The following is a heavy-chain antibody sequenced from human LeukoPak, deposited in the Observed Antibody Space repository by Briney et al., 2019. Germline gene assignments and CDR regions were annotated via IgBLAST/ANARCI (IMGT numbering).Heavy chain of an antibody. CDR2: ITSTSNYI. CDR3: ARENYYYYYMDV. J-gene: IGHJ6*03. Sequence: GGSLRVSCAASGITFGTYTMNWVRQAPGKGLEWVSSITSTSNYIYYADSVKGRFTISRDNAKNSLYLQMNSLRAEDTAVYYCARENYYYYYMDVWGKGTTVTVSS. CDR1: GITFGTYT. V-gene: IGHV3-21*01.